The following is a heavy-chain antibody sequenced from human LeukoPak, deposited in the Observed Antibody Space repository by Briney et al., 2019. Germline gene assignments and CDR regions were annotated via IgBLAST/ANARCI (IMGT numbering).Heavy chain of an antibody. CDR3: ATVFKGSSLQDY. J-gene: IGHJ4*02. CDR2: IKMDERSA. D-gene: IGHD3-10*01. CDR1: GFTITNNW. V-gene: IGHV3-74*03. Sequence: GGSLRLSCTVSGFTITNNWMYWVRQAPGRGLVWVSRIKMDERSAVYADSVKGRFIISRDNAKNTVYLQMNSLRADDTAVYYCATVFKGSSLQDYWGQGALVTVSS.